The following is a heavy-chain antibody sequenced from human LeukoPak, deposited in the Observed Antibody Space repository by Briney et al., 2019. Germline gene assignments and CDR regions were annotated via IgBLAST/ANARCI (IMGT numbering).Heavy chain of an antibody. V-gene: IGHV1-2*04. CDR1: GYTFTGYY. CDR3: AKSGWPPGGYYYGMDV. CDR2: INPNSGGT. Sequence: ASVKVSCKASGYTFTGYYMHWVRQAPGQGLEWMGWINPNSGGTNYAQKFQGWVTMTRDTSISTAYMELSRLRSDDTAVYYCAKSGWPPGGYYYGMDVWGQGTTVTVSS. D-gene: IGHD6-19*01. J-gene: IGHJ6*02.